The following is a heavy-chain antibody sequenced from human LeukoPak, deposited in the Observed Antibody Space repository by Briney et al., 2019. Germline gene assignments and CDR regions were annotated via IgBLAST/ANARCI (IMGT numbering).Heavy chain of an antibody. J-gene: IGHJ6*03. D-gene: IGHD5-18*01. CDR2: IYTSGST. CDR1: GGSISSGSYY. Sequence: SQTLSLTCTVSGGSISSGSYYWSWIRQPAGKGLEWIGRIYTSGSTNYNPSLKSRVTISVDTSKNQFSLKLSSVTAADTAVYYCARAADSYGPRGGYYYYMDVWGKGTTVTVSS. V-gene: IGHV4-61*02. CDR3: ARAADSYGPRGGYYYYMDV.